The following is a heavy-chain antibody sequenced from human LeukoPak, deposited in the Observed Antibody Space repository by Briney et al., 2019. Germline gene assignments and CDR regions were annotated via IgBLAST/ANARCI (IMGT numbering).Heavy chain of an antibody. CDR3: AKGATATGKDY. D-gene: IGHD6-13*01. V-gene: IGHV4-4*07. CDR2: IYTSGST. J-gene: IGHJ4*02. Sequence: SETLSLTCTASGGSISSYYWSWIRQPAGKGLEWIGRIYTSGSTNYNPSLKSRVTISVDKSKNQFPLKLSSVTAADAAAYYCAKGATATGKDYWGQGTLVTVSS. CDR1: GGSISSYY.